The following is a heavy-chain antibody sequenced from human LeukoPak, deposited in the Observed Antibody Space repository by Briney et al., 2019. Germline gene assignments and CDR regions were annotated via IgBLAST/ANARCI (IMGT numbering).Heavy chain of an antibody. D-gene: IGHD3-10*01. CDR2: MNPNSGNT. Sequence: ASVKVSCKASGYTFSSYDINWVRQATGQGLEWMGRMNPNSGNTNYAQKFQGRVTMTRSTSTSTAYLELSSLRSDDTVVYYCARGGWVNDDSGALFGMDVWGQGTTVTVSS. V-gene: IGHV1-8*02. J-gene: IGHJ6*02. CDR3: ARGGWVNDDSGALFGMDV. CDR1: GYTFSSYD.